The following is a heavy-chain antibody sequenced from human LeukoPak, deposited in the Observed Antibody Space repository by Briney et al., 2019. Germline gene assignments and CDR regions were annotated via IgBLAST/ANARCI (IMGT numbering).Heavy chain of an antibody. CDR1: GFTFSSYT. CDR2: ISGSGGST. D-gene: IGHD3-10*01. V-gene: IGHV3-23*01. CDR3: ARDFYGSGSSDY. J-gene: IGHJ4*02. Sequence: GGSLRLSCAASGFTFSSYTMNWVRQAPGKGLEWVSAISGSGGSTYYADSVKGRFTISRDNSKNTLYLQMNSLRAEDTAVYYCARDFYGSGSSDYWGQGTLVTVSS.